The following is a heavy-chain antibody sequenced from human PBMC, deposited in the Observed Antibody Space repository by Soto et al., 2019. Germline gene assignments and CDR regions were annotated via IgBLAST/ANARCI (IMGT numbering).Heavy chain of an antibody. D-gene: IGHD2-8*01. CDR3: ARGCTNGVCYKGGGFDY. CDR1: GGTFSSYA. Sequence: QVQLVQSGAEVKKPGSSVKVSCKASGGTFSSYAISWVRQAPGQGLEWMGGIIPIFGTANYAQKFQGRVMITADKSKSTAYMELSSLRSEGTAVYYCARGCTNGVCYKGGGFDYWGQGTLVTVSS. CDR2: IIPIFGTA. J-gene: IGHJ4*02. V-gene: IGHV1-69*06.